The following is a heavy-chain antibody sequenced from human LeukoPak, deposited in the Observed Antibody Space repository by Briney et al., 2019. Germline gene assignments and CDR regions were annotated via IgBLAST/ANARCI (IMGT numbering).Heavy chain of an antibody. CDR1: GYTFSSYD. J-gene: IGHJ4*02. CDR3: ARGKDSSSWYLDY. D-gene: IGHD6-13*01. V-gene: IGHV3-13*04. CDR2: ICTAGDK. Sequence: RPGGDLRLSCAASGYTFSSYDMHWVRQATGKGLEWVCAICTAGDKYYPGPVKGRLTISRETAKISLYLQMNSLRAGDTGVYYCARGKDSSSWYLDYWGQGTLVTVSS.